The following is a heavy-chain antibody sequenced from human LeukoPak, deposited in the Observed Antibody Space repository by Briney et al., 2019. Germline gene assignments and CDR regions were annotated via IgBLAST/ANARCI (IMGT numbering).Heavy chain of an antibody. D-gene: IGHD1-26*01. Sequence: ASVKVSCKASGYTFTSYGISWVRQAPGQGLEGMGWISAYNGNTNYAQKLQGRVTMTRNTSISTAYMELSSLRSEDTAVYYCARDPWGSGSYSDYWGQGTLVTVSS. V-gene: IGHV1-18*01. CDR3: ARDPWGSGSYSDY. J-gene: IGHJ4*02. CDR1: GYTFTSYG. CDR2: ISAYNGNT.